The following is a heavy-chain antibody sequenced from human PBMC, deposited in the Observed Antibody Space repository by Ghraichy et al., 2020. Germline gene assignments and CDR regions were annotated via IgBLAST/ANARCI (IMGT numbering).Heavy chain of an antibody. V-gene: IGHV4-61*01. CDR1: GGSVSSGSYY. D-gene: IGHD1-26*01. CDR3: ARYSGSYYVLRAFDI. J-gene: IGHJ3*02. CDR2: IYYSGST. Sequence: SEPLSLTCTVSGGSVSSGSYYWSWIRQPPGKGLEWIGYIYYSGSTNYNPSLKSRVTISVDTSKNQFSLKLSSVTAADTAVYYCARYSGSYYVLRAFDIWGQGTMVTVSS.